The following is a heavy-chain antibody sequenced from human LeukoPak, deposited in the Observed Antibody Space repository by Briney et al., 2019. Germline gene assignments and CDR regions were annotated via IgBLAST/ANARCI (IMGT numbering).Heavy chain of an antibody. J-gene: IGHJ4*02. CDR3: AKDIRDSSGYSGPFDY. CDR1: GFTFSNYA. V-gene: IGHV3-23*01. D-gene: IGHD3-22*01. CDR2: ISGSGGIT. Sequence: PGGSLRLSCAVSGFTFSNYAMNWVRQTPGKGLEWVSVISGSGGITYHADSVKGRFTISRDNAKNSLYLQMNSLRAEDTALYYCAKDIRDSSGYSGPFDYWGQGTLVTVSS.